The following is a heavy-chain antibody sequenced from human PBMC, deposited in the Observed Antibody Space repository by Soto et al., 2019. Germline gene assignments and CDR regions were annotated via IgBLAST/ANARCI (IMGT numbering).Heavy chain of an antibody. J-gene: IGHJ4*02. CDR3: AKSPGMYYYDSSGYYHYDY. Sequence: PGGSLRLSCAASGVPFSSYAMSWVRQAPGKGLEWVSAISCSGVSTYYADSVKGRFTISRDNSKNTLYLQMNSLRAEDTAVYYCAKSPGMYYYDSSGYYHYDYWGQGTLVTVSS. V-gene: IGHV3-23*01. CDR2: ISCSGVST. D-gene: IGHD3-22*01. CDR1: GVPFSSYA.